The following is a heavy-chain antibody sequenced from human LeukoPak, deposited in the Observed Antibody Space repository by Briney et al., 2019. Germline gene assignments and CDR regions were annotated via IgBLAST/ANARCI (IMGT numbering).Heavy chain of an antibody. CDR3: ASRYYYDSSGYYPHNWFDP. Sequence: SETLSLTCTVSGGSISSSSYYWGWIRQPPGKGLEWIGSIYYSGSTYYNPSLKSRVTISVDTSKNQFSLKLSSVTAADTAVYYCASRYYYDSSGYYPHNWFDPWGQGTLVTVSS. V-gene: IGHV4-39*07. J-gene: IGHJ5*02. D-gene: IGHD3-22*01. CDR2: IYYSGST. CDR1: GGSISSSSYY.